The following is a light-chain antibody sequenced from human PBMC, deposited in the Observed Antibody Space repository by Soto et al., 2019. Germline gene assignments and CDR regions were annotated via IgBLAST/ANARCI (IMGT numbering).Light chain of an antibody. J-gene: IGLJ2*01. Sequence: QSALTQPASVSGSPGQSITISCTGSSSDVGGYNYVSWYQQYPGKAPKLMIYDVNNWPSGVSNRFSGSKSGNTASLTISGLQAEDEADYYCSSYTSSSTLDVVFGGGTKLTVL. CDR3: SSYTSSSTLDVV. CDR2: DVN. CDR1: SSDVGGYNY. V-gene: IGLV2-14*01.